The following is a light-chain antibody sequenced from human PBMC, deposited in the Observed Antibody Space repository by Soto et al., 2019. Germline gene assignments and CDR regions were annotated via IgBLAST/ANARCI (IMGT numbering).Light chain of an antibody. Sequence: QSVLTQSPSASGTPGQRVTISCSGSRSNIGRNFVYWYQHVPGTAPRLLIQRNNERPSGVPDRFSGSKSGNTASLTISGLQAEDEADYFCSSYSISTAYLFGTGTKLTVL. CDR1: RSNIGRNF. CDR2: RNN. V-gene: IGLV1-47*01. CDR3: SSYSISTAYL. J-gene: IGLJ1*01.